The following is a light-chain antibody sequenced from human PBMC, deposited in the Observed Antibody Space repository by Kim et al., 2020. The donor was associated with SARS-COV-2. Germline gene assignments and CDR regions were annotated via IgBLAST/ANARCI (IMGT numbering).Light chain of an antibody. J-gene: IGKJ2*01. Sequence: DIQMTQSPSSLSASVGDRVSITCRASQTIGTYLNWYQQKPGKAPKLLIYGASNLPSGVQSRFSGSGSGTDFTLTISTLQPEDFGTYYCQQGYSTFGQGTKLEI. CDR3: QQGYST. V-gene: IGKV1-39*01. CDR2: GAS. CDR1: QTIGTY.